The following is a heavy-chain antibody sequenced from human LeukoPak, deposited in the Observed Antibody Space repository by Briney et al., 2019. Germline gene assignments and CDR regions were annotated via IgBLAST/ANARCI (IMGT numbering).Heavy chain of an antibody. D-gene: IGHD2-8*01. CDR1: GFTFSSYS. CDR3: AIYCTNGVCYTG. CDR2: ISSSSSYI. V-gene: IGHV3-21*01. Sequence: PGGSLRLSCAASGFTFSSYSMNWVRQAPGKGLEWVSSISSSSSYIYYADSVKGRFTISRDNAKNSLYLQMNSLRGEDTAVYYCAIYCTNGVCYTGWGQGTLVTVSS. J-gene: IGHJ4*02.